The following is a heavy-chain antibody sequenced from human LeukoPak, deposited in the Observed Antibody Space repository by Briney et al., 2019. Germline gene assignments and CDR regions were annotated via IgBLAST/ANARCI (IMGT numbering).Heavy chain of an antibody. Sequence: GASVKVSCKASGYTFTGYYMHWVRQAPGQGLEWMGWINPNSGGTNYAQKFQGRVTMTRDTSISTAYMELSRLRSDDTAVYYCARVYYCTNGVCPYYFDYWGQGTLVTVSS. J-gene: IGHJ4*02. CDR1: GYTFTGYY. V-gene: IGHV1-2*02. CDR2: INPNSGGT. D-gene: IGHD2-8*01. CDR3: ARVYYCTNGVCPYYFDY.